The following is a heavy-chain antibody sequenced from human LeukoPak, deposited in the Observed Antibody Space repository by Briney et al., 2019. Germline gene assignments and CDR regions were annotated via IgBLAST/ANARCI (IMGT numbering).Heavy chain of an antibody. V-gene: IGHV1-8*01. CDR3: ARVGLLRFLEWPYYYYGMDV. J-gene: IGHJ6*02. D-gene: IGHD3-3*01. Sequence: ASVKVSCKASGYTFTSYDINWVRQATGQGLEWMGWMNPNSGNTGYAQKFQGRVTMTRNTSISTAYMELSSLRSEDTAVYYCARVGLLRFLEWPYYYYGMDVWGQGTTVAVSS. CDR1: GYTFTSYD. CDR2: MNPNSGNT.